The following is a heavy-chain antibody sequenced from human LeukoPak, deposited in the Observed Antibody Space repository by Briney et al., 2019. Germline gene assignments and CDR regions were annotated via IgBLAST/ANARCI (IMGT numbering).Heavy chain of an antibody. V-gene: IGHV3-23*01. CDR1: GFTFSSYW. CDR2: ISDSGNT. Sequence: TGGSLRLSCAASGFTFSSYWMHWVRQAPGKGLEWVSAISDSGNTYHADSVKGRFTISRDSSKNTLFLQMNRLRPEDAAVYYCAKAPVTTCRGAYCYPFDYWGQGTLVTVSS. D-gene: IGHD2-21*01. J-gene: IGHJ4*02. CDR3: AKAPVTTCRGAYCYPFDY.